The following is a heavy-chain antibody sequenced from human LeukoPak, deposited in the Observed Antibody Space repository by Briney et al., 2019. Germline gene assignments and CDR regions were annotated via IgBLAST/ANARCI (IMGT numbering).Heavy chain of an antibody. V-gene: IGHV4-34*01. CDR2: INHSGST. Sequence: PSETLSLTCAVYGGSFSGYYWSWIRQPPGKGLEWIGEINHSGSTNYNPSLKSRVTISVDTSKNQVSLKLSSVTAADTAVYYCARVLSPYGSSWYEGAYYYYGMDVWGQGTTVTVSS. CDR3: ARVLSPYGSSWYEGAYYYYGMDV. D-gene: IGHD6-13*01. J-gene: IGHJ6*02. CDR1: GGSFSGYY.